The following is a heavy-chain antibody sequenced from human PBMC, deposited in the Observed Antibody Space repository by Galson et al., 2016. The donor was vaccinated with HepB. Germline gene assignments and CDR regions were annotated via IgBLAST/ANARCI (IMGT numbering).Heavy chain of an antibody. CDR2: IHNSGST. CDR1: GGSVSSGTYF. V-gene: IGHV4-31*03. Sequence: TLSLTCTVSGGSVSSGTYFWNWIRQHPGRGLEWLGNIHNSGSTSYNPSLRSRLTISLDTSMNQFSLSLNSVTAADTALYFCAREGGSVGGLSMVRGRLVENSRKSHGMDVWGQGTTVTVSS. CDR3: AREGGSVGGLSMVRGRLVENSRKSHGMDV. D-gene: IGHD3-10*01. J-gene: IGHJ6*02.